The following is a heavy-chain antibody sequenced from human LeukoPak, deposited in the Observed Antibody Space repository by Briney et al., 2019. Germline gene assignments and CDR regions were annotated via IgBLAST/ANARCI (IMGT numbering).Heavy chain of an antibody. D-gene: IGHD3-22*01. Sequence: PGGSLRLSCAASGFTFSSYAMSWVRQAPGKGLEWVAIISYDGTNKYYADSVKGRFTISRDNSKNTLYLQMNSLRAEDTAVYYCAKSLTTYDSSGYYCLDYWGQGTLVTVSS. V-gene: IGHV3-30*18. CDR2: ISYDGTNK. CDR3: AKSLTTYDSSGYYCLDY. J-gene: IGHJ4*02. CDR1: GFTFSSYA.